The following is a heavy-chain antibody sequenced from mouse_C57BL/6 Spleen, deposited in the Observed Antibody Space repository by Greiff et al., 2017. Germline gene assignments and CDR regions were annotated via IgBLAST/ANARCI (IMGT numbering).Heavy chain of an antibody. CDR2: IRNKANGYTT. CDR1: GFTFTDYY. V-gene: IGHV7-3*01. J-gene: IGHJ4*01. D-gene: IGHD1-1*01. CDR3: ARITTVLADYAMDY. Sequence: EVMLVESGGGLVQPGGSLSLSCAASGFTFTDYYMSWVRQPPGKALEWLGFIRNKANGYTTEYSASVKDRFTISRDNSQSILYLQMNALRAEDSATYYCARITTVLADYAMDYWGQGTSVTVSS.